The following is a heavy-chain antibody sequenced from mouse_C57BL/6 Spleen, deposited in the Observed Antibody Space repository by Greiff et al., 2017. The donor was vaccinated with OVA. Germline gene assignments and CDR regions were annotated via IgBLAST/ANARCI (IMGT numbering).Heavy chain of an antibody. CDR3: GSTTGWFAY. J-gene: IGHJ3*01. Sequence: VQLVQPGAGLVKPGASVKLSCEASGYTFTSYSMHWVRQRPGRGLEWIARIGPNSGGTKYNEKFKSKATLTVDKTSSTAYLQISSLTSEDSAVYYYGSTTGWFAYWGKGTLVTVSA. V-gene: IGHV1-72*01. CDR2: IGPNSGGT. CDR1: GYTFTSYS. D-gene: IGHD2-12*01.